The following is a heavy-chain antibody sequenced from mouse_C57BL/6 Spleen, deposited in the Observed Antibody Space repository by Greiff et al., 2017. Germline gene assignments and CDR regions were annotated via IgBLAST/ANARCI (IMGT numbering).Heavy chain of an antibody. J-gene: IGHJ4*01. CDR3: ASNLYGYDDYMDY. D-gene: IGHD2-2*01. CDR1: GYTFTSYW. Sequence: QVQLQQSGAELAKPGASVKLSCKASGYTFTSYWMHWVKQRPGQGLEWIGYINPSSGYTKYNQKFKDKATLTADKHSSTAYMQLSSLTYVNSAVYSCASNLYGYDDYMDYWGQGTSVTVSS. V-gene: IGHV1-7*01. CDR2: INPSSGYT.